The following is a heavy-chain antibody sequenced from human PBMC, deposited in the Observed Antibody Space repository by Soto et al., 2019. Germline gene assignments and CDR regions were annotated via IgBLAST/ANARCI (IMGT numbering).Heavy chain of an antibody. CDR2: IYYSGST. Sequence: SETLSLTCTVSGGSIGSYYWSWIRQPPGKGLERIGFIYYSGSTNYNPSFKGRVTMSVDTSKSQFYMKLSCVTSADTAVYYCARDPSGWYGGSTTYYGMDVWGQGTTVTVSS. V-gene: IGHV4-59*01. CDR3: ARDPSGWYGGSTTYYGMDV. J-gene: IGHJ6*02. D-gene: IGHD6-19*01. CDR1: GGSIGSYY.